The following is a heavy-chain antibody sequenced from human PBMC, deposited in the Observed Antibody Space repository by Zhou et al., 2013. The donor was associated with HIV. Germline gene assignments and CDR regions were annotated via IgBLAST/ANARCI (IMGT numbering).Heavy chain of an antibody. J-gene: IGHJ4*02. V-gene: IGHV1-69*05. D-gene: IGHD7-27*01. CDR1: EGTFISYA. Sequence: QVQVVQSGAEVKKPGSSVKVSCEASEGTFISYAISWVRQAPGQGLQWMGGIIPRFGTTNYAQKFQGRVTITTDESTSTVYMELSSLRSEDTAVYYCARGSLLTGVGGTLDYWGQGTLVTVSS. CDR2: IIPRFGTT. CDR3: ARGSLLTGVGGTLDY.